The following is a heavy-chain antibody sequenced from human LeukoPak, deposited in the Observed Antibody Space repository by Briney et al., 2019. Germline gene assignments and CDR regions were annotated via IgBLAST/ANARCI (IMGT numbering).Heavy chain of an antibody. V-gene: IGHV1-2*02. CDR2: INPNSGAT. CDR3: LRGGTFDY. D-gene: IGHD2-15*01. Sequence: GASVRVSRKASGYTFTDSYIHWVRQAPGQGLEWMGWINPNSGATNYGQKFQGRVTMTRDTSIRTAYMELSGLKSDDTALYYCLRGGTFDYWGQGILVTVSS. J-gene: IGHJ4*02. CDR1: GYTFTDSY.